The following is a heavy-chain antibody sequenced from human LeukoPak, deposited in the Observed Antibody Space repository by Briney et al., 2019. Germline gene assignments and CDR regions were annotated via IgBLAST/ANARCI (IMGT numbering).Heavy chain of an antibody. D-gene: IGHD6-25*01. CDR1: GLRFSDYY. CDR2: ISSGGDIM. CDR3: ARGPPWYFDL. Sequence: GGSLRLSCAASGLRFSDYYVSWIRQAPGKGLQWVSYISSGGDIMHYADSVKGRFTSSRDNAKNTLYLQMNSLTAEDTAVYYCARGPPWYFDLWGRGTLVTVSS. J-gene: IGHJ2*01. V-gene: IGHV3-11*04.